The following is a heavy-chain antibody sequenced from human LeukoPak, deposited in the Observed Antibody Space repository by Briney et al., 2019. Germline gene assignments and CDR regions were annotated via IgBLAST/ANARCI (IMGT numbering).Heavy chain of an antibody. D-gene: IGHD3-3*01. Sequence: SGPTLVKPTQTLTLTCTFSGFSLSTSGVGVGWIRQPPGKALEWLALIYWNDDKRYSPSLKSRLTITKDTSKNQVVLTMTNMDPVDTATYYCAHWGPWYYDFWSGDDAFDIWGQGTMVTVSS. V-gene: IGHV2-5*01. CDR1: GFSLSTSGVG. CDR2: IYWNDDK. CDR3: AHWGPWYYDFWSGDDAFDI. J-gene: IGHJ3*02.